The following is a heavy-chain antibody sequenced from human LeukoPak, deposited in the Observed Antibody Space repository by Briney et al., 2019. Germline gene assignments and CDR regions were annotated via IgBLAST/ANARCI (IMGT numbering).Heavy chain of an antibody. Sequence: ASVTVSCKASGYTFTGYYMHWVRQTPGQGLEWMGWINPNSGGTNYAQKFQGRVTMTRDTSISTAYMELSRLRSDDTAVYYCARVRAKEQWLVAYWGQGTLVTVSS. CDR3: ARVRAKEQWLVAY. D-gene: IGHD6-19*01. CDR2: INPNSGGT. CDR1: GYTFTGYY. V-gene: IGHV1-2*02. J-gene: IGHJ4*02.